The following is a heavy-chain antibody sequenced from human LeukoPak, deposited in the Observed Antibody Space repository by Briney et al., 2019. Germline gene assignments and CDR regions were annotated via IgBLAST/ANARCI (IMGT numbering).Heavy chain of an antibody. CDR3: ARGYYYDSSGYLDF. V-gene: IGHV1-46*01. J-gene: IGHJ4*02. CDR2: INPSGGST. D-gene: IGHD3-22*01. CDR1: GYTFTSYH. Sequence: VASVKVSCKASGYTFTSYHIHWVRQAPGHGLEWMGIINPSGGSTTYGQKFQGRVTMTRDTSTSTVYMELSSLTSEDTAVYYCARGYYYDSSGYLDFWGQGTLVTVSS.